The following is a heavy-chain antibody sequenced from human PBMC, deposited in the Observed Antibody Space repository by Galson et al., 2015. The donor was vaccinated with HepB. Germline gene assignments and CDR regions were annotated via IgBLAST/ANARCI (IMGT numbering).Heavy chain of an antibody. D-gene: IGHD3-3*01. Sequence: SETLSLTCAVYGGSFSGYYWSWIRQPPGKGLEWIGEINHSGSTNYNPSLKSRVTISVDTSKNQFSLKLSSVTAADTAVYYCAFQEGFWSGYLPDYWGQGTLVTVSS. J-gene: IGHJ4*02. CDR2: INHSGST. V-gene: IGHV4-34*01. CDR3: AFQEGFWSGYLPDY. CDR1: GGSFSGYY.